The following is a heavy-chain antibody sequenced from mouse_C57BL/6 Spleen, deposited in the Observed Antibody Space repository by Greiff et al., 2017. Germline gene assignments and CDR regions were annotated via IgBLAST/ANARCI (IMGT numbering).Heavy chain of an antibody. CDR3: ARNNQLTGTLYYFDY. Sequence: QVQLQQSGPGLVQPSQSLSITCTVSGFSLTSYGVHWVRQSPGKGLEWLGVIWSGGSTDYNAAFISRLSISKDNSKSQVFFKMNSPQADDTAIYYCARNNQLTGTLYYFDYWGQGTTLTVSS. CDR2: IWSGGST. D-gene: IGHD4-1*01. J-gene: IGHJ2*01. CDR1: GFSLTSYG. V-gene: IGHV2-2*01.